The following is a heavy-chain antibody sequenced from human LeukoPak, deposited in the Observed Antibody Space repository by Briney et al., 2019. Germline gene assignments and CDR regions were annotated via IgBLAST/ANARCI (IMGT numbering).Heavy chain of an antibody. D-gene: IGHD1-1*01. CDR3: ARDWNGSGTAFDH. J-gene: IGHJ4*02. CDR2: IKVDGTEK. V-gene: IGHV3-7*05. CDR1: GFSFSAYW. Sequence: GGSLRLSCAASGFSFSAYWMSWVRQAPGKGLGWVANIKVDGTEKYYVDSVKGRFTISRDNAKNSLSLQMGGLRAEDTAVYYCARDWNGSGTAFDHWGQGTLVTVSS.